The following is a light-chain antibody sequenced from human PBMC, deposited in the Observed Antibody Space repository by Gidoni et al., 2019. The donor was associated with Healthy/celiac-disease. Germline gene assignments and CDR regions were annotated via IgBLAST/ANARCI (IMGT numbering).Light chain of an antibody. CDR1: SSDVGGYNY. J-gene: IGLJ3*02. Sequence: QSALTQPASVSWSPGQSITISCTGTSSDVGGYNYVSWYQQHPGKAPKLMIYDVSNRPSGVSNRFSGSKSGNTVSLTISGLQDEDEADYYCSSYTSSSTLVFGGGTKLTVL. V-gene: IGLV2-14*01. CDR3: SSYTSSSTLV. CDR2: DVS.